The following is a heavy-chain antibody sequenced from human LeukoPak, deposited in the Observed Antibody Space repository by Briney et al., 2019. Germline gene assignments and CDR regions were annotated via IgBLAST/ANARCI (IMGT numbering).Heavy chain of an antibody. J-gene: IGHJ4*02. Sequence: PGGSLRLSCAASGFTVSSNYMSWVRQAPGKGLEWVSAISGSGGSTYYADSVKGRFTISRDNSKNTLNLQMNGLRAEDTAVYYCAKWYYYGSGSPPNDYWGQGTLVTVSS. CDR3: AKWYYYGSGSPPNDY. V-gene: IGHV3-23*01. D-gene: IGHD3-10*01. CDR1: GFTVSSNY. CDR2: ISGSGGST.